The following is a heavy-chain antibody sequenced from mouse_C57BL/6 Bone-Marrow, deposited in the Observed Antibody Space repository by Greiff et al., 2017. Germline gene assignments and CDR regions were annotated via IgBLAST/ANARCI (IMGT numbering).Heavy chain of an antibody. Sequence: VQLKQSGAELAKPGASVKLSCKASGYTFTSYWMHWVKQRPGQGLEWIGASYPGNSDTSYNQKFKGKAKLTAVTSASTAYMELSSLTNEDSAVYYCTRWAYDVGFAYWGQGTLVTVSA. CDR1: GYTFTSYW. D-gene: IGHD2-12*01. CDR2: SYPGNSDT. CDR3: TRWAYDVGFAY. J-gene: IGHJ3*01. V-gene: IGHV1-5*01.